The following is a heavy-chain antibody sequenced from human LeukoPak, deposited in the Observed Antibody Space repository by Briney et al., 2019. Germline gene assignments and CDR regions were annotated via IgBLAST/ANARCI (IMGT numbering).Heavy chain of an antibody. V-gene: IGHV3-23*01. Sequence: PGGSLRLSCAASGFTFSSYAMSWVRQAPGKGREGVSAISGGGGSTYYAGSVKGRSTISRDNSKNTLFLQMNSLRAEDTAVYYCAKDRGYSGYDPLDYWGQGTLVTVSS. CDR3: AKDRGYSGYDPLDY. CDR2: ISGGGGST. D-gene: IGHD5-12*01. CDR1: GFTFSSYA. J-gene: IGHJ4*02.